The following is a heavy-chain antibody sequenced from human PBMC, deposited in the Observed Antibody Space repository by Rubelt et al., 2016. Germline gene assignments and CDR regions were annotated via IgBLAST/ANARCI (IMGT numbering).Heavy chain of an antibody. Sequence: VLPGGSLRLSCAASGFTFSSYAMSWVRQSPGRGLEWVAFIGHEGTLMQYGDSVKGRFTISRDISKNTVFLQMNGLRAEDTALYYCARDLFYSKDYWGQGTPVIVSS. D-gene: IGHD2-21*01. J-gene: IGHJ4*02. CDR2: IGHEGTLM. V-gene: IGHV3-30*02. CDR1: GFTFSSYA. CDR3: ARDLFYSKDY.